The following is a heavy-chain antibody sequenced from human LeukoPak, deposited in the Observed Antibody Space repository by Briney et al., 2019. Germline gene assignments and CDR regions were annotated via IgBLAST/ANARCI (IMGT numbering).Heavy chain of an antibody. CDR1: GYIFKSYG. V-gene: IGHV1-18*01. D-gene: IGHD2-8*02. CDR3: ARSGILVTGVRMDV. J-gene: IGHJ6*04. Sequence: ASEKVSCKASGYIFKSYGVNWVRQAPGQGLEWVGWISGFNGKTDYAQRFQGRVTMTRDTSTSTAYMELRSLRSEDTAVYYCARSGILVTGVRMDVWGKGTTVIVSS. CDR2: ISGFNGKT.